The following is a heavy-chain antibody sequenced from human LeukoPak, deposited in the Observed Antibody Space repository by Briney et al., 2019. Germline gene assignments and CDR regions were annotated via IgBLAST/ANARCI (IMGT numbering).Heavy chain of an antibody. V-gene: IGHV3-21*01. CDR1: GFTFSSYS. D-gene: IGHD3-16*02. CDR3: ARQIHLGELSPPLGAFVI. CDR2: ISSSSSYI. Sequence: GGSLRLSCAASGFTFSSYSMNWVRQAPGKGLEWVSSISSSSSYIYYADSVKGRFTISRDNAKNSLYLQMNSLRAEDTAVYYCARQIHLGELSPPLGAFVIWGQGTMVTVSS. J-gene: IGHJ3*02.